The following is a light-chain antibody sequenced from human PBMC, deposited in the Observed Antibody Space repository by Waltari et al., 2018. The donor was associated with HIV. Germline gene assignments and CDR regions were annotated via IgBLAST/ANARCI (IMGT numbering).Light chain of an antibody. CDR2: RAS. CDR1: ESVLSSSNNVDY. Sequence: EIILTQSPETLSVSLGGRAAIHYKSAESVLSSSNNVDYFAWYQHKPGHPPKLLFSRASTRASGVPARFTASGSRTDFTLTIDDLRADDVGFYFCQQYYSTPTFGRGTQL. V-gene: IGKV4-1*01. J-gene: IGKJ5*01. CDR3: QQYYSTPT.